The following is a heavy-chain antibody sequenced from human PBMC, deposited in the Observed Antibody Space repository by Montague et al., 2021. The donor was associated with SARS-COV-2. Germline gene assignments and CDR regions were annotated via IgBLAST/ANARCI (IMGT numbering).Heavy chain of an antibody. D-gene: IGHD1-1*01. CDR3: TGLSLGWNTD. J-gene: IGHJ1*01. V-gene: IGHV4-59*08. CDR2: IYFSGST. CDR1: GDSMTDSY. Sequence: SETLSLTCTVSGDSMTDSYWSWIRQPPGKGLEYIGYIYFSGSTNYNPSLKSRLTISVDTSKNQFSLKLSSVTAADTAVYCCTGLSLGWNTDWGQGTLVTVSS.